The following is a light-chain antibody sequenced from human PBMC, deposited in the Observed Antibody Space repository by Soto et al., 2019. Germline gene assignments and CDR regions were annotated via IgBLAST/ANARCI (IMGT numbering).Light chain of an antibody. CDR3: QQYNNWPYT. Sequence: EIVMTQSPATLSVSPGGSATLSCRASQHVSSNFAWYRQKPGQAPTLLIYRASTRATGIPARFSGSGSGTEFTLAIGSLQSEDFAVYYCQQYNNWPYTFGQGTKLEIK. CDR1: QHVSSN. J-gene: IGKJ2*01. CDR2: RAS. V-gene: IGKV3-15*01.